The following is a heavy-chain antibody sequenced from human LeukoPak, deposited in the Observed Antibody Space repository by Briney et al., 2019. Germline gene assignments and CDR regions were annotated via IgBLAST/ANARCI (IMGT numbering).Heavy chain of an antibody. CDR2: IYYSGST. CDR3: ARIGSFLGVSWDDY. D-gene: IGHD2-8*01. Sequence: SETLSLTCTVPGGSISSYYWSWIRQPPGKGLEWIGYIYYSGSTYYSPSLKSRVTISVDTSKNQSSLKLSSVTAADTAVYYCARIGSFLGVSWDDYWGQGTLVTVSS. J-gene: IGHJ4*02. CDR1: GGSISSYY. V-gene: IGHV4-59*08.